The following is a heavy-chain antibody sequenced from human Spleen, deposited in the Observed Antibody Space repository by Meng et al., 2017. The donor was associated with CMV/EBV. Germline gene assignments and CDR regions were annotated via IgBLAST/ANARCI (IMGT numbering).Heavy chain of an antibody. D-gene: IGHD3-22*01. V-gene: IGHV3-15*07. J-gene: IGHJ4*02. Sequence: FSNAWMTWVRQAPGKGLEWIGRIKSKTDGGTTDYAAPVKGRFTISRDDSKNTLYLQMNSLKTEDTAVYYCTTDPLYYDSSGNYFDYWGQGTLVTVSS. CDR1: FSNAW. CDR3: TTDPLYYDSSGNYFDY. CDR2: IKSKTDGGTT.